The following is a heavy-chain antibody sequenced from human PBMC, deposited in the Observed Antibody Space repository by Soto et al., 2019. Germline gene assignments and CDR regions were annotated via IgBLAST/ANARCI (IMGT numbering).Heavy chain of an antibody. V-gene: IGHV5-10-1*01. CDR2: IDPSDSYT. Sequence: GESLKISCTGSGYSFTSYWISWVRQMPVKGLEWMGRIDPSDSYTNYSPSFQGHVTISADKSISTAYLQWSSLKASDTAMYYCARHPPRITIFGVVIGTMDVWGQGTTVTVSS. CDR1: GYSFTSYW. CDR3: ARHPPRITIFGVVIGTMDV. D-gene: IGHD3-3*01. J-gene: IGHJ6*02.